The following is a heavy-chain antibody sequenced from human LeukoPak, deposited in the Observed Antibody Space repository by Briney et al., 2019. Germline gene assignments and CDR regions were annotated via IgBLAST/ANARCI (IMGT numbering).Heavy chain of an antibody. J-gene: IGHJ1*01. V-gene: IGHV3-30-3*01. Sequence: PGRSLRLSCAASGFTFSSYAMHWVRQAPGKGLEWVAVISYDGSNKYYADSVKGRFTISRDNSKNTLYLQMNSLRAEDTAVYYCAKDSLYDSSGSLAEYFQHWGQGTLVTVSS. CDR2: ISYDGSNK. D-gene: IGHD3-22*01. CDR3: AKDSLYDSSGSLAEYFQH. CDR1: GFTFSSYA.